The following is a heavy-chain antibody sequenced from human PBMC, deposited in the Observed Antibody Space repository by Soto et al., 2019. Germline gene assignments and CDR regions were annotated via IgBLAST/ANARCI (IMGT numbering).Heavy chain of an antibody. CDR1: GFTFSHYA. V-gene: IGHV3-23*05. CDR2: IFGSGTPT. CDR3: TRAASSWGFDFDI. D-gene: IGHD3-16*01. Sequence: EVQLLESGGGLAQPGGSLRLSCAASGFTFSHYAMSGVRQSPGKGLQWVSTIFGSGTPTHYAESVKGRFGISRDNSNNMLFLEMNSLKDEDTAVYYCTRAASSWGFDFDIWGQGTRVAVSS. J-gene: IGHJ3*02.